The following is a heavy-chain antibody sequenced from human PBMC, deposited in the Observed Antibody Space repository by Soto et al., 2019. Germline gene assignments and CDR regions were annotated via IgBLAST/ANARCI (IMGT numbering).Heavy chain of an antibody. D-gene: IGHD6-13*01. V-gene: IGHV3-43D*04. J-gene: IGHJ4*02. CDR2: ITRDGATT. Sequence: EVQLVESGGVVVQFGGSLRLSFAASGFTFDDYAMHWVRQPPGKGLEWVSLITRDGATTFYGDSVKGRFTISRDNSKNSLYLQMNSLRPDDTALYYCAKDGGYRDSWFGYSDYWGQGTLVTVSS. CDR1: GFTFDDYA. CDR3: AKDGGYRDSWFGYSDY.